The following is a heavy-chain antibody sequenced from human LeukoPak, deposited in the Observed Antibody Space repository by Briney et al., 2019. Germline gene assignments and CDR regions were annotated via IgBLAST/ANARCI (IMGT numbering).Heavy chain of an antibody. CDR2: TYYTGST. J-gene: IGHJ4*02. Sequence: SETLSLTCTVSGGSISSYYWSWIRQPPGKGLEWIGYTYYTGSTNYNPSLKSRVTISVDTSKNQFSLRVRSVTAADTAIYYCARQSPLAAAGTFDYWGQGTLVTVSS. CDR3: ARQSPLAAAGTFDY. D-gene: IGHD6-13*01. V-gene: IGHV4-59*01. CDR1: GGSISSYY.